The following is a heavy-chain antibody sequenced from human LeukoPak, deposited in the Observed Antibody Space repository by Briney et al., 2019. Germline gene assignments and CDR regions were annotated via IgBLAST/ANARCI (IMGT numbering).Heavy chain of an antibody. Sequence: SETLSLTCSVSTYSISSAYYWGWIRQPPGKGLQWIGSIYHSGSTSYNPSLKSRVTISVDTSKNQFSLKLSSVTAADTAFYCCARQYSTNWYDDRGWFDPWGQGTLVTVSS. J-gene: IGHJ5*02. V-gene: IGHV4-38-2*02. D-gene: IGHD6-13*01. CDR3: ARQYSTNWYDDRGWFDP. CDR1: TYSISSAYY. CDR2: IYHSGST.